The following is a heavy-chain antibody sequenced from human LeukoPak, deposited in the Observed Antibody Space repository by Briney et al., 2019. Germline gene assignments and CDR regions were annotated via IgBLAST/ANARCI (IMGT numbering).Heavy chain of an antibody. D-gene: IGHD2-2*01. J-gene: IGHJ6*03. CDR3: ARGYCSTTRCPDYMDV. V-gene: IGHV3-48*04. CDR2: ISSSGSTI. Sequence: PGGSLRLSCAASGFTFSNYWMNWVRQAPGKGLEWVSYISSSGSTIYYADSVKGRFTISRDNAKNSLYLQMNSVRAEDTAVYYCARGYCSTTRCPDYMDVWGKGTTVTISS. CDR1: GFTFSNYW.